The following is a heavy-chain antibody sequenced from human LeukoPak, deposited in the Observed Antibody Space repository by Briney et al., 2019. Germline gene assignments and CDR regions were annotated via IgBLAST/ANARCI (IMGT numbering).Heavy chain of an antibody. CDR2: ISRSSSTI. V-gene: IGHV3-48*04. CDR3: ARDLIVGTTGPVAV. D-gene: IGHD1-26*01. J-gene: IGHJ4*02. CDR1: GFIFSTYS. Sequence: GGSLRLSCAASGFIFSTYSMNWVRQAPGMGLEWVSYISRSSSTIYYADSVKGRFTISRDNAKNLLYLQMNSLRAEDTAVYFCARDLIVGTTGPVAVWGQGTLVTVSS.